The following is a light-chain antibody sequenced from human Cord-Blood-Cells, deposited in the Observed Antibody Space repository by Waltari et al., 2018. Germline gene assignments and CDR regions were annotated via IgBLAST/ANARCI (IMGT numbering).Light chain of an antibody. CDR1: QGISSY. Sequence: AIRMTQSPSSLSASTGDRVTITCRASQGISSYLACYQQKPGKAPKLLIYAASTLQSGVPSRFSGSGSGTDFTLTIRCLQSEDFATYYCQQYYSYPLTFGGGTKVEIK. CDR2: AAS. J-gene: IGKJ4*01. CDR3: QQYYSYPLT. V-gene: IGKV1-8*01.